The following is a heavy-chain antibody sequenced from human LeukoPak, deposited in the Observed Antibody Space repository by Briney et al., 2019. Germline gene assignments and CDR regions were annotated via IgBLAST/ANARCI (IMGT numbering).Heavy chain of an antibody. Sequence: SVKVSCKASGYTFTGYYMHWVRQAPGQGLEWMGRINPNSGGTNYAQKFQGRVTMTRDTSISTAYMELSRLRSDDTAVYYCASTPSRYSSSWYSAYWGQGTLVTVSS. CDR3: ASTPSRYSSSWYSAY. D-gene: IGHD6-13*01. CDR1: GYTFTGYY. CDR2: INPNSGGT. J-gene: IGHJ4*02. V-gene: IGHV1-2*06.